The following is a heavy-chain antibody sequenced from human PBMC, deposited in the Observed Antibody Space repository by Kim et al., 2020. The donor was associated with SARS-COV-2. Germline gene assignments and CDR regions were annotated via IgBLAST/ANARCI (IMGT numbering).Heavy chain of an antibody. D-gene: IGHD3-22*01. Sequence: GGSLRLSCAASGFTFNNYCMHWVRQAPGKGLEWVAVIWYDGSNKYYADSVKGRFTISRDNSKNTLYLQMISLRAEDTAVYYCASAPSDSSSYYWGQGTLVTVSS. V-gene: IGHV3-33*01. CDR3: ASAPSDSSSYY. J-gene: IGHJ4*02. CDR2: IWYDGSNK. CDR1: GFTFNNYC.